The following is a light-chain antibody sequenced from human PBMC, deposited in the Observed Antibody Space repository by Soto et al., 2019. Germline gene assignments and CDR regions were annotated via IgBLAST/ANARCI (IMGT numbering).Light chain of an antibody. CDR2: VAS. CDR3: QQSYGTPIT. CDR1: QSISRY. V-gene: IGKV1-39*01. J-gene: IGKJ5*01. Sequence: DIQMTQSASSLSASLGDRVTITWGASQSISRYLNWYQQKPGKAPNLLIYVASSLQSEVPSRFSGSGYGTDFNLTITSLQTEDFATYYCQQSYGTPITFGQGTRLEIK.